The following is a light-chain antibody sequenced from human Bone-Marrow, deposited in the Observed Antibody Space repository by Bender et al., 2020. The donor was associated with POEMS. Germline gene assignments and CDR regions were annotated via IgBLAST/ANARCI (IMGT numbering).Light chain of an antibody. V-gene: IGLV2-14*01. CDR2: DVG. Sequence: QSALTQPASVSGSPGQSITISCTGTSSDIGGYNYVSWYQQLPDKAPKLIIYDVGNRPSGVSDRFSASKSGNTASLTISGLQAEDEADYYCCSYTSSVTAVFGGGTKVTVL. CDR3: CSYTSSVTAV. CDR1: SSDIGGYNY. J-gene: IGLJ2*01.